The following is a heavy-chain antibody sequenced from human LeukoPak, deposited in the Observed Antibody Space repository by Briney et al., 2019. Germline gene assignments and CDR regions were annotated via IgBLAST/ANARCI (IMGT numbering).Heavy chain of an antibody. D-gene: IGHD3-10*01. Sequence: SETMSLTCTVSGGSISTYYWSWIRQPPGKGLEWIGYAYYSGRTNYNPSFMSRVTISVDTSENQFSLKLNSVTAADTAMYYCARSELLWFGKVNSGFDFWGQGTLVTVSS. CDR1: GGSISTYY. V-gene: IGHV4-59*01. CDR3: ARSELLWFGKVNSGFDF. CDR2: AYYSGRT. J-gene: IGHJ4*02.